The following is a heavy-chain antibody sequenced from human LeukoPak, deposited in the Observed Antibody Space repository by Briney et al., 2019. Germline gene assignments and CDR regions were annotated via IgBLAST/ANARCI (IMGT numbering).Heavy chain of an antibody. Sequence: GRSLRLSCAASGFIFSNYGMHWVRQAPGKGLEWVAVIWYDGSNKYYADSVKGRFTISRDNSKNSVYLQMNSLRVEDTAVYYCAQQDGDWVQGTLVTVSS. V-gene: IGHV3-33*06. CDR1: GFIFSNYG. CDR3: AQQDGD. J-gene: IGHJ4*02. CDR2: IWYDGSNK.